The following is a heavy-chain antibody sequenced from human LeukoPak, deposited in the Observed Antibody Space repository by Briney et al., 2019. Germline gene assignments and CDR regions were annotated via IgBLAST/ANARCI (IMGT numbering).Heavy chain of an antibody. CDR3: AREAVAGGYFDY. CDR1: GFTFSTYS. J-gene: IGHJ4*02. Sequence: GGSLRLSCAASGFTFSTYSMNWVRQAPGKGLEWVSSLSSSSTYVYYADSVKGRFTISRDNAKNSLYLQMNSLRAEDTAVYYCAREAVAGGYFDYWGQGTLVTVSS. V-gene: IGHV3-21*01. D-gene: IGHD6-19*01. CDR2: LSSSSTYV.